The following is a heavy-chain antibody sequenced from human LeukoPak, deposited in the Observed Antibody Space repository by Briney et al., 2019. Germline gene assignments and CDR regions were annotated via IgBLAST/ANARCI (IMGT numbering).Heavy chain of an antibody. J-gene: IGHJ4*02. CDR3: ARGRLYYYGSGSYYFDY. CDR2: INHSGST. V-gene: IGHV4-34*01. CDR1: GGSFSGYY. D-gene: IGHD3-10*01. Sequence: KPSETLSLTCAVYGGSFSGYYWSWIRQPPGKGLEWIGEINHSGSTNYNPSLKSRVTISVDTSKNQFSLKLSSVTAADTAVYYCARGRLYYYGSGSYYFDYWGQGTLVTVSS.